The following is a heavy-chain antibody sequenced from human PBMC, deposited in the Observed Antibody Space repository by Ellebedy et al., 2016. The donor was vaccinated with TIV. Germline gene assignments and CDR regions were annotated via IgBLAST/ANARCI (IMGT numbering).Heavy chain of an antibody. CDR2: FDPEEGET. CDR1: GGTFSSYA. D-gene: IGHD3-10*01. CDR3: ATVRGVTCNAFGS. V-gene: IGHV1-24*01. Sequence: AASVKVSCKASGGTFSSYAISWVRQAPGRGLEWMGGFDPEEGETVYAQSFQGRVTMTEDTSTDTAYMELTSLRSEDTAVYYCATVRGVTCNAFGSWGQGTLVTVSS. J-gene: IGHJ4*03.